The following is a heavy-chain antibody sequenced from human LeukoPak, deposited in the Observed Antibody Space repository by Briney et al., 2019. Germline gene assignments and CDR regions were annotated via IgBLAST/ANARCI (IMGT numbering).Heavy chain of an antibody. D-gene: IGHD6-13*01. CDR3: AKKAAPGAAHFDY. V-gene: IGHV3-23*01. Sequence: PGGSLRLSCAASGFTFSSYGMNWVRQAPGKGLEWVSGISGSGDSTHYADSVKGRFTISRDFSKNTLYLQMNSLRAEDTVIYYCAKKAAPGAAHFDYWGQGTLVTVSS. CDR1: GFTFSSYG. CDR2: ISGSGDST. J-gene: IGHJ4*02.